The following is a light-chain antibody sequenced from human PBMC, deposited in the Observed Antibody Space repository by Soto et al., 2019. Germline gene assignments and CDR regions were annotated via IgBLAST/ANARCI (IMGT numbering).Light chain of an antibody. Sequence: EIVMTQSPATLSVSPGERATLSCRASQTVNSNLAWYQKKPGQAPRLLIYGASTRAPGIPARFSGSRSGTEFTLTISSLQSEDFAVYYCQQYNNWPPLTFGGGTKVEIK. CDR3: QQYNNWPPLT. J-gene: IGKJ4*01. CDR1: QTVNSN. V-gene: IGKV3D-15*01. CDR2: GAS.